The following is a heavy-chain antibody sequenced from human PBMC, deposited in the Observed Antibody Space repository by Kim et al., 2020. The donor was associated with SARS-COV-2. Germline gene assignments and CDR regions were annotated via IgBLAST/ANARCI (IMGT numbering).Heavy chain of an antibody. CDR3: VMPSGCNAYDGRDY. CDR1: GFTFSSNA. V-gene: IGHV3-23*05. D-gene: IGHD2-15*01. Sequence: GGSLRLSCAASGFTFSSNAMNWVRQAPGKGLEWVSSIYSSGNTTYYAASVEGRFTVSRDHSKNTLFLQMNSLRADDTAVYYCVMPSGCNAYDGRDYWGQGT. J-gene: IGHJ4*02. CDR2: IYSSGNTT.